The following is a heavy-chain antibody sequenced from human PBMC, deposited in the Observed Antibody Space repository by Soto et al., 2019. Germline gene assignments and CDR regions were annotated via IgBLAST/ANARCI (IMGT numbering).Heavy chain of an antibody. J-gene: IGHJ4*02. CDR3: ADLGKGASAAY. CDR1: GFAFSNAW. CDR2: IESETDGGAT. Sequence: EVQLVESGGGLIKPGGSLRLSCATSGFAFSNAWMNWVRQAPGKGLEWVGLIESETDGGATDYAAPVKGRFSISTDDSKNTMYLQINSLRIEDTAVYYCADLGKGASAAYWGQGSLVTVSS. D-gene: IGHD6-25*01. V-gene: IGHV3-15*04.